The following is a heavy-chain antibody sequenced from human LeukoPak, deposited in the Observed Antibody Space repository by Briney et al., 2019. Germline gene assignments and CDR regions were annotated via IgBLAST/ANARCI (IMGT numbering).Heavy chain of an antibody. J-gene: IGHJ4*02. CDR2: IKEDGSDK. D-gene: IGHD1-14*01. CDR1: GFMFSSYW. Sequence: QTGGSLRLSCAASGFMFSSYWMSWVRQAPGKGLEWVANIKEDGSDKYYVDSVKGRFTISRDNPKNTLYLQVTSLRAEDTAVYFCARDGILTKLDYWGQGTLVTVSS. CDR3: ARDGILTKLDY. V-gene: IGHV3-7*01.